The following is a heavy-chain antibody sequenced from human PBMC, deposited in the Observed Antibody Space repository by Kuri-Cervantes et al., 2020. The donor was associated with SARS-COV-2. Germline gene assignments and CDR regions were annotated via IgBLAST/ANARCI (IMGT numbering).Heavy chain of an antibody. J-gene: IGHJ4*02. D-gene: IGHD3-3*01. CDR3: ARDGLLRFLEWLFMYYFDY. V-gene: IGHV3-7*01. CDR1: GFTFSSYW. CDR2: IKQDGSEK. Sequence: GRSLRLSCAASGFTFSSYWMSWVRQAPGKGLEWVANIKQDGSEKYYVDSVKGRFTISRDNSKNTLYLQMNSLRAEDTAVYYCARDGLLRFLEWLFMYYFDYWGQGTLVTVSS.